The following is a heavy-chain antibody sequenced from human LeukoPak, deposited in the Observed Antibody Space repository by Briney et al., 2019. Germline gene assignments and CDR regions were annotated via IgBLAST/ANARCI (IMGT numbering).Heavy chain of an antibody. V-gene: IGHV1-69*13. CDR2: IIPIFGTA. J-gene: IGHJ4*02. CDR1: GGTFISYA. Sequence: ASVKVSCKASGGTFISYAISWVRQAPGQGLEWMGGIIPIFGTANYAQKFQGRVTITADESTSTAYMELSSLRSEDTAVYYCARAPGYNLYYFDYWGQGTLVTVSS. CDR3: ARAPGYNLYYFDY. D-gene: IGHD5-24*01.